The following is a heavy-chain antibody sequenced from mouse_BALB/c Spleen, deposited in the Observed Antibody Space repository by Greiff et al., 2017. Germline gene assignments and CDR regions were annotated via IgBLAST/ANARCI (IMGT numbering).Heavy chain of an antibody. V-gene: IGHV1S22*01. CDR2: IYPGSGST. Sequence: LQQPGSELVRPGASVKLSCKASGYTFTSYWMHWVKQRPGQGLEWIGNIYPGSGSTNYDEKFKSKATLTVDTSSSTAYMQLSSLTSEDSAVYYCTRGWGNFSWFAYWGQGTLVTVAA. CDR1: GYTFTSYW. CDR3: TRGWGNFSWFAY. D-gene: IGHD2-1*01. J-gene: IGHJ3*01.